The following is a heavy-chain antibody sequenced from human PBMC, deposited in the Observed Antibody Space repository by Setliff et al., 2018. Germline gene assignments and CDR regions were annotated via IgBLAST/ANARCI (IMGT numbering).Heavy chain of an antibody. CDR2: ISSGGST. CDR3: AGGAFGSRWYVRPWFDP. J-gene: IGHJ5*02. V-gene: IGHV4-59*12. D-gene: IGHD6-13*01. Sequence: SETLSLTCSVAGGSMSNYFWSWVRRPPGKGLEWIGFISSGGSTIYSPSLKSRVTISVDTSKNQFSLSLSSVTAADTAVYYCAGGAFGSRWYVRPWFDPWGQGTLVTVSS. CDR1: GGSMSNYF.